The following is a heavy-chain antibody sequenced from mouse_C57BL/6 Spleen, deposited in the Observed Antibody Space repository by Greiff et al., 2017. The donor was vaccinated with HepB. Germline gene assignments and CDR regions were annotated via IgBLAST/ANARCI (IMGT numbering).Heavy chain of an antibody. Sequence: QVQLKQSGAELARPGASVKLSCKASGYTFTSYGISWVKQRTGQGLEWIGEIYPRSGNTYYNEKFKGKATLTADKSSSTAYMELRSLTSEDSAVYFCARRGSPDYWGQGTTLTVSS. J-gene: IGHJ2*01. CDR2: IYPRSGNT. CDR3: ARRGSPDY. D-gene: IGHD1-1*01. CDR1: GYTFTSYG. V-gene: IGHV1-81*01.